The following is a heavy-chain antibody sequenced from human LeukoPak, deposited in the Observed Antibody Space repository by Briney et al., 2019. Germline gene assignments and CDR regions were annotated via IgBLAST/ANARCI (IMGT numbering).Heavy chain of an antibody. D-gene: IGHD1-14*01. CDR2: IYYSGST. CDR1: GGSISSYY. Sequence: PSETLSLTCTVSGGSISSYYWSWIRQPPGKGLEWIGYIYYSGSTNYNPSLKSRVTISVDTSKNQFSLKLSSVTAADTAVYYCARETQNHAFDIWGQGTMVTVSS. J-gene: IGHJ3*02. CDR3: ARETQNHAFDI. V-gene: IGHV4-59*01.